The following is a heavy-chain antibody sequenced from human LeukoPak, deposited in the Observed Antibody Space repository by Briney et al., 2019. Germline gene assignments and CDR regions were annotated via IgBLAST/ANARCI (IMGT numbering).Heavy chain of an antibody. CDR2: ITSSSSTI. Sequence: GGSLRLSCATSGFTFTTFWMHWVRQAPGKGLEWLSYITSSSSTIYYADSVKGRFTISRDNAKNSLYLQMNSLRAEDTAVYYCARDLLYDSSGIFDYWGQGTLVTVSS. CDR3: ARDLLYDSSGIFDY. V-gene: IGHV3-48*01. J-gene: IGHJ4*02. CDR1: GFTFTTFW. D-gene: IGHD3-22*01.